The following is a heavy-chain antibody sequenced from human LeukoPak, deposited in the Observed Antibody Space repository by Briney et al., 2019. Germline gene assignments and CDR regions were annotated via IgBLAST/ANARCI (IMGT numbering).Heavy chain of an antibody. D-gene: IGHD2-2*01. CDR2: ISYDGSNK. J-gene: IGHJ6*03. V-gene: IGHV3-30*18. Sequence: PGGSLRLSCAASGFTFSSYGMHWVRQAPGKGLEWVAVISYDGSNKYYADSVKGRFTISRDNSKNTLYLQMNSLRAEDTAVYYCAKDALEDIVVVPAAMNYYYMDVWGKGTTVTVSS. CDR1: GFTFSSYG. CDR3: AKDALEDIVVVPAAMNYYYMDV.